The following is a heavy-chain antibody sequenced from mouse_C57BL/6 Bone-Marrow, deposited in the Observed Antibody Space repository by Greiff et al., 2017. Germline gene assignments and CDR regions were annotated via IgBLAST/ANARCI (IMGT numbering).Heavy chain of an antibody. CDR2: IDPNSGST. J-gene: IGHJ2*01. V-gene: IGHV1-64*01. CDR1: GYTFTSYC. D-gene: IGHD3-3*01. Sequence: QVQLKQPGAELVKPGASVKLSCKASGYTFTSYCMHWVKQRPGQGLEWIGMIDPNSGSTNYNEKFKSKATLTVDKSSSTAYMQLSSLTSEDSAVYYCAGGKILGFLDYWGRGNTLPVTS. CDR3: AGGKILGFLDY.